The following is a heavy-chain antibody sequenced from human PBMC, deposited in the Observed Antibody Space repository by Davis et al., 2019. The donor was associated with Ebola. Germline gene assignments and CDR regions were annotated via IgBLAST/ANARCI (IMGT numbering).Heavy chain of an antibody. D-gene: IGHD5-12*01. J-gene: IGHJ5*02. V-gene: IGHV4-34*08. Sequence: GSLRLSCAASGFTFSDYYMSWIRQAPGKGLEWIGEINHSGSTNYNPSLKSRVTISVDRSKNQFSLNLKSVTAADTAVYYCAAGYDYDWFDPWGQGVLVTVSS. CDR2: INHSGST. CDR1: GFTFSDYY. CDR3: AAGYDYDWFDP.